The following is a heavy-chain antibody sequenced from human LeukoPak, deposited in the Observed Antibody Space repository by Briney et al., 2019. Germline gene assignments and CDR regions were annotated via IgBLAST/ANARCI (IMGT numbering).Heavy chain of an antibody. V-gene: IGHV1-69*04. D-gene: IGHD2-2*01. CDR3: ARDGGRLGYCSSTSCPDFDY. J-gene: IGHJ4*02. CDR2: IIPILGIA. CDR1: GGTFSSYA. Sequence: SVKVSCKASGGTFSSYAISWVRQAPGQGLEWMGRIIPILGIANYAQKFQGRVTITADKSTSTAYMELSSLRSEDTAVYYCARDGGRLGYCSSTSCPDFDYWGQGTLVTVSS.